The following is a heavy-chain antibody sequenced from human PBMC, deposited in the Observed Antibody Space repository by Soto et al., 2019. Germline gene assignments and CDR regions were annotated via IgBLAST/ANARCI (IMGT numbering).Heavy chain of an antibody. Sequence: QSPVKGLECRSYFSRSSSFIYSTDSVKGRFTISRDNSKNTLYLQMNSLRAEDTAVYYCARGGPLYSGSYYLDYWGQGTLVTVSS. CDR3: ARGGPLYSGSYYLDY. CDR2: FSRSSSFI. D-gene: IGHD1-26*01. J-gene: IGHJ4*02. V-gene: IGHV3-21*05.